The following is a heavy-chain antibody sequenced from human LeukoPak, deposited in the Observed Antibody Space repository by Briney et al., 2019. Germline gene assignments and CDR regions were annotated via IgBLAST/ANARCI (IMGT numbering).Heavy chain of an antibody. D-gene: IGHD3-10*01. V-gene: IGHV3-30*18. J-gene: IGHJ3*02. CDR3: AKSLPYSRYRVQGYYAFDI. CDR1: GFTFSTYG. CDR2: ISYDGSNK. Sequence: GGSLRLSCAASGFTFSTYGMHWVRQAPGKGLEWVAVISYDGSNKYYADSVKGRFTISRDNSKNTLYLQMNSLRAEDTAVYYCAKSLPYSRYRVQGYYAFDIWGQGTMVTVSS.